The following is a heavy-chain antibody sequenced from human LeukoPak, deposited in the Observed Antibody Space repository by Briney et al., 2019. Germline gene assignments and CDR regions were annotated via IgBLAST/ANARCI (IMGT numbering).Heavy chain of an antibody. D-gene: IGHD3-16*02. V-gene: IGHV3-48*04. J-gene: IGHJ6*02. Sequence: GGSLRLSCAASGFTFSSYSMNWVRQAPGKGLEWVSYISSSSSTIYYADSVKGRFTISRDNAKNSLYLQMNSLRAEDTAVYYCARGSPIYDYAWGSYRSSPSTTDYGMGVWGQGTTVTVSS. CDR1: GFTFSSYS. CDR3: ARGSPIYDYAWGSYRSSPSTTDYGMGV. CDR2: ISSSSSTI.